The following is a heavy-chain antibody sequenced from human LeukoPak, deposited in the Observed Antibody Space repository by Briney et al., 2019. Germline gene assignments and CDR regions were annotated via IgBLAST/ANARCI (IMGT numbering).Heavy chain of an antibody. CDR1: GYTFTGYY. Sequence: ASVKVSCKASGYTFTGYYMHWVRQAPGQGLEWMGWINPNSGGTNYAQKFQGRVTMTRDTSISTAYMELSRLRSVDTAVYYCARDRAGITMVRGVTTPPTCWFDPWGQGTLVTVSS. J-gene: IGHJ5*02. D-gene: IGHD3-10*01. CDR3: ARDRAGITMVRGVTTPPTCWFDP. CDR2: INPNSGGT. V-gene: IGHV1-2*02.